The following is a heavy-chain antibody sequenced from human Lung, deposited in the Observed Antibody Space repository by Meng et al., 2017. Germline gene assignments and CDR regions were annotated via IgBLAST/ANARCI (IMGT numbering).Heavy chain of an antibody. CDR3: AGGPWELDF. CDR2: MDYSRRT. D-gene: IGHD1-26*01. J-gene: IGHJ4*02. V-gene: IGHV4-61*01. Sequence: GWGPGRGRRPQTPSLTLPVAGASVSSGSHYWSWIRQPPGKGLEWIAYMDYSRRTNYSPSLKSRVTMSTDTSKNQLSLQLSSVIAADTAVYYCAGGPWELDFWGQGTLVTVSS. CDR1: GASVSSGSHY.